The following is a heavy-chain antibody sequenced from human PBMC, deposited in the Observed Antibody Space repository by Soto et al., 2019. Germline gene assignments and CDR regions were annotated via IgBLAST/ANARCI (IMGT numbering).Heavy chain of an antibody. CDR3: ARDNRITIFGVVIGPGYYSAMDV. J-gene: IGHJ6*02. CDR1: GGTFSSYA. CDR2: IIPIFGTA. Sequence: SVKVSCKASGGTFSSYAISWVRQAPGQGLEWMGGIIPIFGTANYAQKFQGRVTITADESTSTAYMELSSLRSEDTAVYYCARDNRITIFGVVIGPGYYSAMDVWGQGTTVTVSS. D-gene: IGHD3-3*01. V-gene: IGHV1-69*13.